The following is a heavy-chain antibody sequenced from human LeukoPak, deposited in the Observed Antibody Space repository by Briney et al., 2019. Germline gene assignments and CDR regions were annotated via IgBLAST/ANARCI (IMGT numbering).Heavy chain of an antibody. J-gene: IGHJ4*02. V-gene: IGHV4-59*01. CDR1: GGSISSYY. Sequence: PSETLSLTCTVSGGSISSYYWSWIRQPPGKGLEWIGCIYYSGSTNYNPSLKSRVTISVDTSKNQFSLKLSSVTAADTAVYYCARAGILTGPSDYWGQGTLVTVSS. D-gene: IGHD3-9*01. CDR3: ARAGILTGPSDY. CDR2: IYYSGST.